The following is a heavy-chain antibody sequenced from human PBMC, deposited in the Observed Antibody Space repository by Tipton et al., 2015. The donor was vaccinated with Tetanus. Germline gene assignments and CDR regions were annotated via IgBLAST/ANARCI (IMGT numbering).Heavy chain of an antibody. CDR1: GGSFSLYY. Sequence: TLSLTCTVSGGSFSLYYWTWVRQPPGKGLEWIGEIQRGGSTNYNPSLKSRVSMSLDTSKNQIPLRLTSVTAADTAVYYCARRGDYVFYYESSGYLWGAAFDIWGQGTMVSVSA. D-gene: IGHD3-22*01. CDR2: IQRGGST. V-gene: IGHV4-34*01. J-gene: IGHJ3*02. CDR3: ARRGDYVFYYESSGYLWGAAFDI.